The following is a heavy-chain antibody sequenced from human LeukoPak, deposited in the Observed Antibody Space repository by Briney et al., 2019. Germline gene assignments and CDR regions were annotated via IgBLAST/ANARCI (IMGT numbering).Heavy chain of an antibody. CDR2: INPNSGGT. CDR1: GYTFTGYY. CDR3: ARVTTIFGVVTILDY. Sequence: GASVKVSCKASGYTFTGYYMHWVRQAPGQGLEWMGRINPNSGGTNYAQKFQGRVTMTRDTSISTAYMELSRLRSDDTAMYYCARVTTIFGVVTILDYWGQGTLVTVSS. V-gene: IGHV1-2*06. D-gene: IGHD3-3*01. J-gene: IGHJ4*02.